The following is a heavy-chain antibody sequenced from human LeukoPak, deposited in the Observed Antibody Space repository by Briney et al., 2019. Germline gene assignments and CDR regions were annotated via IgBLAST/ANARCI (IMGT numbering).Heavy chain of an antibody. CDR2: INSDGSTT. J-gene: IGHJ4*02. V-gene: IGHV3-74*01. CDR3: ARDDYGGRGEFDY. CDR1: GFTFSSYW. D-gene: IGHD4-23*01. Sequence: GGSLRLSCAASGFTFSSYWMHWVRQAPGKGLVWVSRINSDGSTTSYADSVKGRFTISRDNAKNTLYLQMNSLRAEDTAVYYCARDDYGGRGEFDYWGQGTLVTVSS.